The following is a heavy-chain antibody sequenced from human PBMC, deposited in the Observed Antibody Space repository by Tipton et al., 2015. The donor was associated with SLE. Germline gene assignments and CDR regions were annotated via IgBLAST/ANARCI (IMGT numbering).Heavy chain of an antibody. J-gene: IGHJ5*02. V-gene: IGHV3-7*04. D-gene: IGHD4-11*01. CDR2: IKQDGREK. Sequence: SLRLSCEVSGFTFTSYWMTWVRQAPGKGLEWLANIKQDGREKHYADSVKGRFTISRDNAKNLLYLQMDSLRVEDTAIYYCARTLGGTTYWFDPWGQGALVTVSS. CDR1: GFTFTSYW. CDR3: ARTLGGTTYWFDP.